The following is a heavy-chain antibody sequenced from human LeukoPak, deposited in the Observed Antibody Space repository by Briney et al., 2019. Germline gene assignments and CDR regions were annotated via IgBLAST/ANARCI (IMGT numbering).Heavy chain of an antibody. CDR2: IKSKTDGGTT. CDR3: NTARGFDP. Sequence: GGSLRLSCAASGFTFTSYWMHWVRQAPGKGLEWVGRIKSKTDGGTTDYAAPVKGRFSISRDDSINTLYLQMNSLKPEDTAVYYCNTARGFDPWGQGTLVTVSS. V-gene: IGHV3-15*01. CDR1: GFTFTSYW. J-gene: IGHJ5*02.